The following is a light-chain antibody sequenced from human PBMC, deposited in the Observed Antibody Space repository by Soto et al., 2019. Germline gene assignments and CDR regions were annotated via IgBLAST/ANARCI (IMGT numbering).Light chain of an antibody. CDR3: QQGNTWPWT. CDR1: QSISSN. Sequence: VITQSPSTLSVSPGERATLSCRASQSISSNLAWYQQKPGQAPRLLMFRTSSRATGFPARFSGSGSGTEFNLTISSLQSEDFAFYYCQQGNTWPWTFGQGTKVDIK. J-gene: IGKJ1*01. V-gene: IGKV3-15*01. CDR2: RTS.